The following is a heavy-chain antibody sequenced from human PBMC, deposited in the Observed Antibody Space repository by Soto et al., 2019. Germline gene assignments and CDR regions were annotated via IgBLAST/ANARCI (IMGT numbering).Heavy chain of an antibody. J-gene: IGHJ6*02. CDR2: IYYSGST. V-gene: IGHV4-59*01. Sequence: SETLSLTCIIPGGSISIYCWGWIRQRPGKGLEWIGYIYYSGSTNYSPSLKSRIIISLDTSKNQFSLKVSSVTAADTAVYYCARGEAGYNYGLTPYYGMDVWGPGTPVTVSS. CDR3: ARGEAGYNYGLTPYYGMDV. D-gene: IGHD5-18*01. CDR1: GGSISIYC.